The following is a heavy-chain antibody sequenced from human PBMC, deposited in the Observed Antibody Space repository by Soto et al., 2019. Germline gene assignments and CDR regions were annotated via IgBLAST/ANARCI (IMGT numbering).Heavy chain of an antibody. CDR3: ARLVNTAMFYDS. J-gene: IGHJ4*02. CDR1: GYTFTSYY. CDR2: INPSGGST. Sequence: EASVKVSCKASGYTFTSYYMHCARQAPGQGLEWMGIINPSGGSTSYAQKFQGRVTMTRDTSTSTVYMELSSLRSEDTAVYYCARLVNTAMFYDSWGKGPLVTSPQ. D-gene: IGHD5-18*01. V-gene: IGHV1-46*01.